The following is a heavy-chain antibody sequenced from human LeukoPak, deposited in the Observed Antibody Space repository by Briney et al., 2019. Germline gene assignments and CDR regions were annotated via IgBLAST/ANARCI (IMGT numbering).Heavy chain of an antibody. CDR3: ARLGYSSASKAYFDY. CDR1: GGSISSSNYY. CDR2: IYYSGRT. D-gene: IGHD2-15*01. V-gene: IGHV4-39*01. Sequence: SGTLSLTCTVSGGSISSSNYYWGWIRQPPGKGLEWIGSIYYSGRTFYNPSFKSRVTISVDTSDNQFSLKLTSVTAADTAIYYCARLGYSSASKAYFDYWGQGTLVSVSS. J-gene: IGHJ4*02.